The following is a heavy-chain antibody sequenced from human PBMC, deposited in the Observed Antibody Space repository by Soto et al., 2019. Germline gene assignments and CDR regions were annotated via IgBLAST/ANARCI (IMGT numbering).Heavy chain of an antibody. CDR2: IYTSGRT. V-gene: IGHV4-4*07. Sequence: QVQLQESGPGLVKPSETLSLTCTVSGGSLSSYYWSWIRQPAGKGLEWIGRIYTSGRTNYNPSLKSRVTMSVDTSKNHYSLKLSSVTAADTAVYYCASWLHGSRTDACDIWGQGTMVTVSS. D-gene: IGHD3-10*01. J-gene: IGHJ3*02. CDR1: GGSLSSYY. CDR3: ASWLHGSRTDACDI.